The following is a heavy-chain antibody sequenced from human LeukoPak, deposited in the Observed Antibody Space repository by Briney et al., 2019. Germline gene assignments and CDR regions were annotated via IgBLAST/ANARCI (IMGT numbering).Heavy chain of an antibody. CDR2: INSDGSST. D-gene: IGHD3-22*01. CDR3: ARDGGDSSGYYWGLGY. J-gene: IGHJ4*02. Sequence: PRGSLRLSCAASGFTLSSYWMHWVRPAPGEGLVWVSRINSDGSSTSYADSVKGRFTISRDNAKNTLFLQMNSLRAEDTAVYYCARDGGDSSGYYWGLGYWGQGTLVTVSS. CDR1: GFTLSSYW. V-gene: IGHV3-74*01.